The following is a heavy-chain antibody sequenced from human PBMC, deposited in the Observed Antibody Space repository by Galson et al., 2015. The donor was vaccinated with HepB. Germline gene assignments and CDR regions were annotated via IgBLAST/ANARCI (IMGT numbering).Heavy chain of an antibody. CDR2: INPNSGGT. Sequence: SVKVSCKASGYTFTGYYMHWVRQAPGQGLEWMGWINPNSGGTNYAQKFQGRITMTRDTSISTAYMELSRLRSDDTAVYYCARVRRTGGELLYLGYWGQGTLVTVSS. CDR3: ARVRRTGGELLYLGY. V-gene: IGHV1-2*02. CDR1: GYTFTGYY. D-gene: IGHD1-26*01. J-gene: IGHJ4*02.